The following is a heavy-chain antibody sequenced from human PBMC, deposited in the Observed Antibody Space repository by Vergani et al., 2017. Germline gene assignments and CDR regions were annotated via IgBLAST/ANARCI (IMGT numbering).Heavy chain of an antibody. D-gene: IGHD2-15*01. Sequence: EVQLVESGGGLVKPGGSLRLSCAASGFTFSSYSMNWVRQAPGKGLEWVSSINSSSSYIYYADSVKGRFTISRDNAKNSLYLQMNSLRAEDTAVYYCARLVAALGFDYWGQGTLVTVSS. CDR1: GFTFSSYS. J-gene: IGHJ4*02. CDR2: INSSSSYI. CDR3: ARLVAALGFDY. V-gene: IGHV3-21*01.